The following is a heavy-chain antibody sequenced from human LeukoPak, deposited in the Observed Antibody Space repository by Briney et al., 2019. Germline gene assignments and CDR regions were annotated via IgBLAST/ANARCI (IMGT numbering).Heavy chain of an antibody. CDR3: ARDGLEQQLADIPFDY. D-gene: IGHD6-13*01. Sequence: GGSLRLSCAASGFTFSSYSMNWVRQAPGKGLELVSSISSSSSYIYYADSVKGRFTISRDNAKNSLYLQMNSLRAEDTAVYYCARDGLEQQLADIPFDYWGQGTLVTVSS. J-gene: IGHJ4*02. CDR2: ISSSSSYI. CDR1: GFTFSSYS. V-gene: IGHV3-21*01.